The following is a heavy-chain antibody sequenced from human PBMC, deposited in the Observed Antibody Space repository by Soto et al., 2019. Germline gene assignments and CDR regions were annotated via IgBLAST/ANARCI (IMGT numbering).Heavy chain of an antibody. CDR2: INAGNGNT. CDR3: ARAGIKYYYGSVSYYTSRGYFDY. J-gene: IGHJ4*02. Sequence: ASVKVSCKASGYTFTSYAMHWVRQAPGXRLEWMGWINAGNGNTKYSQKFQGRVTITRDTSASTAYMELSSLRSEDTAVYYWARAGIKYYYGSVSYYTSRGYFDYWGQGTLVTVS. V-gene: IGHV1-3*01. CDR1: GYTFTSYA. D-gene: IGHD3-10*01.